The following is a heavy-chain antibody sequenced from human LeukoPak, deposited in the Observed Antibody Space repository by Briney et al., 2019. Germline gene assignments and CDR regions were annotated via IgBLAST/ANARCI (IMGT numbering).Heavy chain of an antibody. Sequence: SETLSLACTVSGGSISSYYWSWLRQPPGKGLGWIGYIYYSGSTNYNPSLKSRVTISVDTSKNQFSLKLSSVTAADTAVYHCARGRWYFDYWGQGTLVTVSS. V-gene: IGHV4-59*08. CDR2: IYYSGST. D-gene: IGHD1-26*01. CDR3: ARGRWYFDY. CDR1: GGSISSYY. J-gene: IGHJ4*02.